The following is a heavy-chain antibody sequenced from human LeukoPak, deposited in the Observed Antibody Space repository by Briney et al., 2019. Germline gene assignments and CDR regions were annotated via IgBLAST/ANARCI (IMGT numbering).Heavy chain of an antibody. D-gene: IGHD3-22*01. CDR3: ASLKYDSSGFYGSDY. V-gene: IGHV4-61*09. CDR1: GGSISGGSHY. J-gene: IGHJ4*02. CDR2: IYASGST. Sequence: SETLSLTCTVSGGSISGGSHYWSWIRQPAGKGLEWIGHIYASGSTNYNPSLKSRVTMSVDTSKNQFSLKLSSVTAADTAVFYCASLKYDSSGFYGSDYWGQGTLVTVSS.